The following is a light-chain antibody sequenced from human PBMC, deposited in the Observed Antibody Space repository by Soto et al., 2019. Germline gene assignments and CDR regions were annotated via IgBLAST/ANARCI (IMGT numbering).Light chain of an antibody. CDR3: QTWGTGIVV. CDR1: SGHSSNA. CDR2: LNSDGSH. Sequence: QLVLTQSPSASASLGASVKLTCTLSSGHSSNAIAWHQQQPEKGPRYLMKLNSDGSHSKGDGIPDRFSGSSSGAGSYLTISRLQSEDEADYYCQTWGTGIVVFGGGTKLTVL. J-gene: IGLJ2*01. V-gene: IGLV4-69*01.